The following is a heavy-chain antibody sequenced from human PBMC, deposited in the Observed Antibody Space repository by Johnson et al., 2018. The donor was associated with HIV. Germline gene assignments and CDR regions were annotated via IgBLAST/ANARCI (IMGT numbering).Heavy chain of an antibody. D-gene: IGHD3-10*01. CDR1: GFTFSSYG. CDR3: AKRNYGSGGNAFDI. V-gene: IGHV3-30*18. J-gene: IGHJ3*02. CDR2: ISYDGSNK. Sequence: QVQLVESGGGVVQPGRSLRLSCAASGFTFSSYGMHWVRQAPGKGLAWVAGISYDGSNKYYTDSVKGRLTISRDNSKNTLYLQMNSLIAEDTAVYYCAKRNYGSGGNAFDIWGQGTMVTVSS.